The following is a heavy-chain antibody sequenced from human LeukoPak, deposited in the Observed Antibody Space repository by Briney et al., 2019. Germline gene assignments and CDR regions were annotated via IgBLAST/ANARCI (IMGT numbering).Heavy chain of an antibody. CDR3: AREGRSCSTAICEFDD. V-gene: IGHV3-13*01. Sequence: GGSLRLSCAPSGFTFSSYDMHWVRQATGKGLEWVSAIDTADNTYYPDSVKGRFTVSRENAKNSFYLQMNSLRAGDTAVYYCAREGRSCSTAICEFDDWGQGTLVTVSS. CDR1: GFTFSSYD. CDR2: IDTADNT. D-gene: IGHD2-8*01. J-gene: IGHJ4*02.